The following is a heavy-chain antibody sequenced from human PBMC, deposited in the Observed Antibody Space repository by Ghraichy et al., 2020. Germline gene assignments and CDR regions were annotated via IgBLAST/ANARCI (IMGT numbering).Heavy chain of an antibody. CDR2: IIPIFGTA. CDR1: GGTFSSYA. J-gene: IGHJ4*02. Sequence: SVKVSCKASGGTFSSYAISWVRQAPGQGLEWMGGIIPIFGTANYAQKFQGRVTITADESTSTAYMELSSLRSEDTAVYYCASRPHFYGDYDIFDYWGQGTLVTVSS. D-gene: IGHD4-17*01. CDR3: ASRPHFYGDYDIFDY. V-gene: IGHV1-69*13.